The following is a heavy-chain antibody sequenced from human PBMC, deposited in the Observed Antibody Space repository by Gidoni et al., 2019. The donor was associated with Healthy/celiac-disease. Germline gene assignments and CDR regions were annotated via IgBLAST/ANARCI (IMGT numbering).Heavy chain of an antibody. Sequence: QVQLVQSGAEVTKPGASVQVSCKAAGYTFTSYGISWVRQAPGQGLEWMGWISAYNGNTNYAQKLQGRVTMTTDTSTSTAYMELRSLRSDDTAVYYCARVSDSSSVLYFDYWGQGTLVTVSS. J-gene: IGHJ4*02. CDR3: ARVSDSSSVLYFDY. CDR1: GYTFTSYG. V-gene: IGHV1-18*01. D-gene: IGHD6-6*01. CDR2: ISAYNGNT.